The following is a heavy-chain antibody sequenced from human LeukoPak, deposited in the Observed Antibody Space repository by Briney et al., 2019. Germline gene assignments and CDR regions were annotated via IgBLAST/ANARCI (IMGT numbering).Heavy chain of an antibody. V-gene: IGHV3-33*01. CDR1: GFTFSSYV. J-gene: IGHJ4*02. CDR2: IWFDGSIK. Sequence: GGSLRLSCAASGFTFSSYVMDWVRRAPGKGLEWVAVIWFDGSIKYYEDSVKGRFTISRDNSKNTLYLQMNDLRAEDTAVYYCARNRAARNYDYWGQGTLVTVSS. CDR3: ARNRAARNYDY. D-gene: IGHD6-6*01.